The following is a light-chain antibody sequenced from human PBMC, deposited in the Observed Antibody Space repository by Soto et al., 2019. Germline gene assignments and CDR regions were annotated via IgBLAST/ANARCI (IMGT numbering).Light chain of an antibody. Sequence: EIVGTQSPATLSVSPGERATLSCRASQNVNYYLAWYHQKPGQAPRPLIYGASIRSTGITARFSGSGSGTDFTLAIDDVQSEDFAVYYCQQYKTCYTFGQGTKLEI. CDR1: QNVNYY. V-gene: IGKV3-15*01. CDR3: QQYKTCYT. CDR2: GAS. J-gene: IGKJ2*01.